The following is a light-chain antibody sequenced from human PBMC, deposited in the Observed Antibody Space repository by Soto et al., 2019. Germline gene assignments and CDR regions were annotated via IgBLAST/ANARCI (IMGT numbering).Light chain of an antibody. CDR2: AAS. CDR3: QQSYSIPWT. J-gene: IGKJ1*01. V-gene: IGKV1-39*01. CDR1: QSISTW. Sequence: GDRVIITCRASQSISTWLAWYQQKPGKAPNLLISAASSLEGGVPSRFSGSGSGTDFTLTITSLQPEDFATYYCQQSYSIPWTFGQGTKVDIK.